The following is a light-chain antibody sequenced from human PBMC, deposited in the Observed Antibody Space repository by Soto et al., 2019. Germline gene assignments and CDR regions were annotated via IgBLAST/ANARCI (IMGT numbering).Light chain of an antibody. V-gene: IGKV1-5*03. J-gene: IGKJ2*02. Sequence: DIQMTQSPSTLSAFVGDRVTITCRASQSVSNWLAWYQQKPGKAPRLLISKASTLESGVPSRFSGSGSGTEFTLSISSLHPEDFATYYCQQYRSASTFGQWTKLEIK. CDR1: QSVSNW. CDR3: QQYRSAST. CDR2: KAS.